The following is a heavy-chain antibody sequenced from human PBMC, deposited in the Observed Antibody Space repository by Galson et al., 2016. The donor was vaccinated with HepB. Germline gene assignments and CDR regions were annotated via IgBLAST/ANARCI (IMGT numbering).Heavy chain of an antibody. CDR2: IYYTGNT. CDR3: ARDRFVVTGGGFDY. J-gene: IGHJ4*02. D-gene: IGHD3-16*01. Sequence: SETLSLTCTVSGDFVSSRSYYWGWIRQPPGKGLEWIGSIYYTGNTYYNPSLKSRVTVSIDTSKNQFSLKLSSVTAADTAVYYCARDRFVVTGGGFDYWGQGTLVTVSS. V-gene: IGHV4-39*07. CDR1: GDFVSSRSYY.